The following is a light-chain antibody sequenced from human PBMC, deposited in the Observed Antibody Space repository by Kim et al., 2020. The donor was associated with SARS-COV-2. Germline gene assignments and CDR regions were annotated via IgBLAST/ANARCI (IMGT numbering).Light chain of an antibody. CDR1: KSNIGNNF. V-gene: IGLV1-47*01. CDR2: RNH. Sequence: GQSVTITCSGSKSNIGNNFVYWYQQFPGVAPKLLVYRNHERPSGVPDRFSGSKSDTSASLAITGLRSADEADYYCASWDDGLNGPVFGGGTQLTVL. CDR3: ASWDDGLNGPV. J-gene: IGLJ3*02.